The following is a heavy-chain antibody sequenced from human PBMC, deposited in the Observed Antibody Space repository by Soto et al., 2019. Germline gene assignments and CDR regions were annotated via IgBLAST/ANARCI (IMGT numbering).Heavy chain of an antibody. Sequence: ASVKVSCKASGYTFTSYDINWVRQATGQGVEWMGWMNPNSGNTGYAQKFQGRVTMTRNTSISTAYMELSSLRSEDTAVYYCARGSGYCSGGSCYSFDYWGQGTLVTVSS. J-gene: IGHJ4*02. D-gene: IGHD2-15*01. CDR2: MNPNSGNT. CDR1: GYTFTSYD. CDR3: ARGSGYCSGGSCYSFDY. V-gene: IGHV1-8*01.